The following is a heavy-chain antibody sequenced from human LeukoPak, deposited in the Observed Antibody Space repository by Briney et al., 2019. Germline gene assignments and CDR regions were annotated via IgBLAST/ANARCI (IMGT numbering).Heavy chain of an antibody. CDR2: IKQDGSEK. D-gene: IGHD1-26*01. CDR1: GFTFSSYW. CDR3: ARDAGATSIYYYGMDV. Sequence: GGSLRLSCAASGFTFSSYWMSWARQAPGKGLEWVANIKQDGSEKYYVDSVKGRFTISRDNAKNSLYLQMNSLRAEDTAVYYCARDAGATSIYYYGMDVWGQGTTVTVPS. V-gene: IGHV3-7*01. J-gene: IGHJ6*02.